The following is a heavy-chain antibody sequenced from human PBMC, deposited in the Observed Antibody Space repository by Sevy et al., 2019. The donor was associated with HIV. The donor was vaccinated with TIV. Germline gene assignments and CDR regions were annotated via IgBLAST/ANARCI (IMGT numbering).Heavy chain of an antibody. CDR1: GFTFSSYG. J-gene: IGHJ4*02. CDR2: ISYDGSNN. CDR3: AKDCIAVVPAASQTYFDY. Sequence: GGSLRLSCAASGFTFSSYGMHWVRQAPGKGLEWVAVISYDGSNNYYADSVKGRFTISRDNSKNTLYLQMNSLRAEDTAVYYCAKDCIAVVPAASQTYFDYWGQGTLVTVSS. V-gene: IGHV3-30*18. D-gene: IGHD2-2*01.